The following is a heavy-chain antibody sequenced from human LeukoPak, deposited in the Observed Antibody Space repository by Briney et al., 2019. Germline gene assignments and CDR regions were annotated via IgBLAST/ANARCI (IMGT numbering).Heavy chain of an antibody. Sequence: GGSLRLSCAASGFTFSSYSMNWVHQAPGRGLEWLSYISSGSRTIYYADSVKGRFTISRDNAKNSLYFQMNSLRVDDTAVYYCARESITGDRDFDYWGQGTLITVSS. D-gene: IGHD7-27*01. CDR1: GFTFSSYS. CDR2: ISSGSRTI. V-gene: IGHV3-48*01. CDR3: ARESITGDRDFDY. J-gene: IGHJ4*02.